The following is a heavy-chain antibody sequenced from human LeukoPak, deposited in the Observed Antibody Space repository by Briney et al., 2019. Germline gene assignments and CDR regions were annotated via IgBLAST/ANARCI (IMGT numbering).Heavy chain of an antibody. J-gene: IGHJ4*02. CDR1: GGSISSYY. CDR2: IHPSGRL. CDR3: SRGLDSRKLGY. V-gene: IGHV4-59*12. Sequence: SETLSLTCTVSGGSISSYYWSWVRQPPGKGLEWIGSIHPSGRLYNNPSLESRVTISIDTSKNQFSLNLNSVTAADTAVYFCSRGLDSRKLGYWGQGTLVTVSS. D-gene: IGHD3-22*01.